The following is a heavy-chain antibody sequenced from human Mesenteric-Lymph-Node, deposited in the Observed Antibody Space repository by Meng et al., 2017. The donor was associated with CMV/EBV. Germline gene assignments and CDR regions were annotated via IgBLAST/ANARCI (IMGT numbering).Heavy chain of an antibody. CDR1: GYTFSNYG. CDR2: ISTYNGVK. CDR3: ARIPVTSGYSYGMDV. Sequence: ASVKVSCKASGYTFSNYGINWVRQAPGQGLEWMGWISTYNGVKTYAQKFQGRVTMTTDTSTNTVHMELRSLTSDDTAKYYCARIPVTSGYSYGMDVWGQGTAVTVSS. J-gene: IGHJ6*02. D-gene: IGHD4-17*01. V-gene: IGHV1-18*01.